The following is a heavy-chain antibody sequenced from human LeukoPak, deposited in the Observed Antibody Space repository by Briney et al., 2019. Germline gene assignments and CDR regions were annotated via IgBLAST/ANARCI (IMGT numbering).Heavy chain of an antibody. CDR1: GFTFSSYA. CDR2: ISGSGGST. J-gene: IGHJ4*02. Sequence: GGSLRLSCAASGFTFSSYAMSWVRQAPGKGLEWVSAISGSGGSTYSADSVRGRFTISRDNSKNTLCLQMNSLRAEDTAVYHCAKVGRYSGYDSDYFDYWGQGTLVTVSS. D-gene: IGHD5-12*01. CDR3: AKVGRYSGYDSDYFDY. V-gene: IGHV3-23*01.